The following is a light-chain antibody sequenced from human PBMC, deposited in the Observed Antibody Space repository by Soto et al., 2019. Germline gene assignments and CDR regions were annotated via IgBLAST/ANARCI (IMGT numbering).Light chain of an antibody. V-gene: IGKV3-15*01. CDR3: HQYNDWPLT. J-gene: IGKJ4*01. CDR2: GAS. CDR1: QSVSSSH. Sequence: EIVLTQSPGTLSLSPGERASLSCRASQSVSSSHLAWYQQKPGQAPRLLIYGASSGAPDIPARFSGSGSGTEFTLTISRLQSEDFAVYYCHQYNDWPLTFGGGTKVDIK.